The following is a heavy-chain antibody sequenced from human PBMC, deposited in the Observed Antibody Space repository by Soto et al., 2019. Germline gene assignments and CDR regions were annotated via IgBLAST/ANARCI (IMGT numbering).Heavy chain of an antibody. J-gene: IGHJ4*02. CDR3: ATPQDYDDCLDS. CDR1: GDSISSGDYY. CDR2: IYYSGNT. D-gene: IGHD3-22*01. Sequence: PSETLSLTCTVSGDSISSGDYYWSWIRQPPGKGLEWIGCIYYSGNTYYNPSLKRRFSISVDTSKNQFSLELNSLISEDTAVYYCATPQDYDDCLDSWGQGTLVTVSS. V-gene: IGHV4-30-4*02.